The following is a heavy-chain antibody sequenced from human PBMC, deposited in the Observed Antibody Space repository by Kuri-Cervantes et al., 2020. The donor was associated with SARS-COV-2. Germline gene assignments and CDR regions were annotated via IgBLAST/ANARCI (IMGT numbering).Heavy chain of an antibody. Sequence: ETLSLTCAVSGYSISSGYYWGWIRQPPGKGLEWIGSIYHSGSTYYNPPLKSRVTISVDTSKNQFSLKLSSVTAADTAVYYCARQVGYNYYHDAFDIWGQGTMVTVSS. J-gene: IGHJ3*02. D-gene: IGHD5-24*01. CDR3: ARQVGYNYYHDAFDI. CDR2: IYHSGST. V-gene: IGHV4-38-2*01. CDR1: GYSISSGYY.